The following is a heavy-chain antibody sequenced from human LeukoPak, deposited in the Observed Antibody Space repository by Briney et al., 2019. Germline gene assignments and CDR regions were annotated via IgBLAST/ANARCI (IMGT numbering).Heavy chain of an antibody. CDR1: GGSISSYY. CDR2: IYYRGST. V-gene: IGHV4-59*08. D-gene: IGHD3-10*01. CDR3: ASLPGSFFDY. Sequence: SETLSLTCTVSGGSISSYYWSWIRQPPGKGLEWIGYIYYRGSTNYNPSLKSRVTISVDTSKNQFSLKLSSVTAADTAVYYCASLPGSFFDYCGQGTLVTVSS. J-gene: IGHJ4*02.